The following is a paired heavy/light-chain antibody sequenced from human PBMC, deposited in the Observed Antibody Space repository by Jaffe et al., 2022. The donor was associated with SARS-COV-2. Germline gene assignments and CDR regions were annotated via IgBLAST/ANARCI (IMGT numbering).Heavy chain of an antibody. J-gene: IGHJ6*02. D-gene: IGHD2-15*01. CDR3: ARHANLQGGYGMDV. CDR2: INYSGKS. V-gene: IGHV4-39*01. CDR1: GGSISRSGFY. Sequence: QLQLQESGPGLVKPSETLSLTCTVSGGSISRSGFYWAWIRQPPGEGLEWIASINYSGKSFCKPSLKSRVTISVDTSRSQISLKLSSVSAADTAAYYCARHANLQGGYGMDVWGQGTTVTVSS.
Light chain of an antibody. V-gene: IGLV2-8*01. CDR1: SSDVGRYNY. J-gene: IGLJ2*01. CDR3: NSYAGGDNPMV. Sequence: QSALTQPPSASGSPGQSVTISCTGTSSDVGRYNYVSWYQQHPGKAPKLLIYEVSKRPSGVPDRFSGSKSGNTASLTVSGLQAEDEADYYCNSYAGGDNPMVFGGGTKLTVL. CDR2: EVS.